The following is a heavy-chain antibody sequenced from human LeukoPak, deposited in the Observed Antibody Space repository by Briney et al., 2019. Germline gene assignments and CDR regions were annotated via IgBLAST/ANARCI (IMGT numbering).Heavy chain of an antibody. D-gene: IGHD1-1*01. CDR2: IGGSGLST. V-gene: IGHV3-23*01. CDR1: GLSLSSHA. Sequence: GGSLRLSCAASGLSLSSHAMSWVRQAPGEGLEWVSNIGGSGLSTYYADSVKGRFTISRDNSKNTLYLQMNSLRGEDTAVYYCAKGSTGTTGGWFDPWGQGTLVTVSS. CDR3: AKGSTGTTGGWFDP. J-gene: IGHJ5*02.